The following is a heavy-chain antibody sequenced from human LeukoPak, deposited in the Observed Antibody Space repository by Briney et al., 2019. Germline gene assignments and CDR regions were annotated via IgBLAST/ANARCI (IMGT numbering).Heavy chain of an antibody. Sequence: GGSLRLSCAASGFTFSSYAMSWVRQAPGKGLEWVSAISGSGGSTYYADSVKGRFTISRDNSKNTLYLQMNGLRAEDTAVYYCAKERGTSGSQPKPLNYWGQGTLVTVSS. CDR3: AKERGTSGSQPKPLNY. V-gene: IGHV3-23*01. J-gene: IGHJ4*02. CDR1: GFTFSSYA. CDR2: ISGSGGST. D-gene: IGHD3-10*01.